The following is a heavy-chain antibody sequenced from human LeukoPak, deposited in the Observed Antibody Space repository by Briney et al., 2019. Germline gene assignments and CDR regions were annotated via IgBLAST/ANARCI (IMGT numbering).Heavy chain of an antibody. CDR2: ISSNGDST. D-gene: IGHD3-10*01. Sequence: GGSLRLSCAVSGFTFSSHAMHWVRQAPGKGLEYVSAISSNGDSTYYANSVKGRYTISRDNSKNTLYLQMGSLRAEDMAVYYCARVRGYYYYMDVWGKGTTVTVSS. V-gene: IGHV3-64*01. J-gene: IGHJ6*03. CDR3: ARVRGYYYYMDV. CDR1: GFTFSSHA.